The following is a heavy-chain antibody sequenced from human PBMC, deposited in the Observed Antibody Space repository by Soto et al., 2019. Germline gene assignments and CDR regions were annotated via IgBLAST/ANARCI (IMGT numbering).Heavy chain of an antibody. J-gene: IGHJ6*02. CDR3: GRDEYLYYYDSSGYFRMDV. V-gene: IGHV1-18*01. CDR1: GYTFTSYG. CDR2: ISAYNGNT. D-gene: IGHD3-22*01. Sequence: ASVKVSCKASGYTFTSYGISWVRQAPGQGLEWMGWISAYNGNTNYAQKLQGRVTMTTDTSTSTAYMELRSLRSDDTAVYYCGRDEYLYYYDSSGYFRMDVWGQGTTVTVS.